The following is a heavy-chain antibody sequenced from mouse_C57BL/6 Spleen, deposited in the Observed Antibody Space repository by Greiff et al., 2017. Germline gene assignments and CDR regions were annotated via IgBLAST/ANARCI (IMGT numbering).Heavy chain of an antibody. D-gene: IGHD3-2*02. Sequence: EVQLVESGGGLVKPGGSLTLSCAASGFTFSDYGMHWVRQAPEKGLEWVAYISSGSSTIYYADTVKGRFTISRDNAKNTLFLQMTSLRSEDTAMYYCARRTAQAVLYFDYWGQGTTLTVSS. CDR2: ISSGSSTI. J-gene: IGHJ2*01. CDR1: GFTFSDYG. CDR3: ARRTAQAVLYFDY. V-gene: IGHV5-17*01.